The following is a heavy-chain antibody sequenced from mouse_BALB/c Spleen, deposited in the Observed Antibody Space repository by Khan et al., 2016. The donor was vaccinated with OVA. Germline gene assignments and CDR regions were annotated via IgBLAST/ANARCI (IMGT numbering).Heavy chain of an antibody. CDR2: ISYSGST. CDR1: GYSITSGYG. CDR3: ARTARIEY. J-gene: IGHJ2*01. Sequence: QLVQSGPGLVKPSQSLSLTCTVTGYSITSGYGWNWIRQFPGNKLEWMGYISYSGSTNYNPSLKSRISITRDTSKNQFFLQLNSVTTEDTATYYCARTARIEYWGQGTTLTVSS. D-gene: IGHD1-2*01. V-gene: IGHV3-2*02.